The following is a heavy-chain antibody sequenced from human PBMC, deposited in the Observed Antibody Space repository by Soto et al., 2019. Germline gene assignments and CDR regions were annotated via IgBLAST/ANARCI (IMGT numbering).Heavy chain of an antibody. CDR2: ISAYNGNT. Sequence: GASVKVSCKASGYTFTSYGISWVRQAPGQGLEWMGWISAYNGNTNYAQKLQGRVTMTTDTSTSTAYMELRSLRSDDTAVYYCARLFSADYVFGGRKRSGATYYSYYLAVWGKGTTVTVSS. CDR3: ARLFSADYVFGGRKRSGATYYSYYLAV. D-gene: IGHD3-16*01. V-gene: IGHV1-18*01. J-gene: IGHJ6*03. CDR1: GYTFTSYG.